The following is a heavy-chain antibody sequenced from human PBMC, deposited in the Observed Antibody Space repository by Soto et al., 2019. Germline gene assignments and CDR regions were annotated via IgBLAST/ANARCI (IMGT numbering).Heavy chain of an antibody. V-gene: IGHV1-18*01. CDR1: GYAFTSDS. J-gene: IGHJ6*02. CDR3: AREGQAPYYYYGMDV. Sequence: QVQVVQSGDEVKKPGASVKVSLRASGYAFTSDSFSWVRQAPGQGLEWMGWISGYNGNTKYAEKFQGRVTMTTDTSTSTAHMELRSLRSDDTTVYYCAREGQAPYYYYGMDVWGQGTAVTVSS. CDR2: ISGYNGNT.